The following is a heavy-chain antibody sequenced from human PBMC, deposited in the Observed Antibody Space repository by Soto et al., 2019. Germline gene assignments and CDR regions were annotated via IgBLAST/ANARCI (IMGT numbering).Heavy chain of an antibody. CDR1: GYTFTSYD. V-gene: IGHV1-8*01. J-gene: IGHJ6*02. Sequence: QVQLVQSGAEVKKPGASVKVSCKASGYTFTSYDINWVRQATGQGLEWMGWMNPNSGNTGYAQKFQGRVTRTRNTSISTAYMELSSLRSEDTAVYYCARRSDIWDYYYGMDVWGQGTTVTVSS. CDR3: ARRSDIWDYYYGMDV. D-gene: IGHD3-9*01. CDR2: MNPNSGNT.